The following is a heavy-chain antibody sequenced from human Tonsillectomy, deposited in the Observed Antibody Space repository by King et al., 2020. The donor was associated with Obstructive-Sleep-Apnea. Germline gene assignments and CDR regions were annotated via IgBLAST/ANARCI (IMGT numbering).Heavy chain of an antibody. CDR2: ISSSGGYI. CDR1: GFRFSSYS. J-gene: IGHJ4*02. Sequence: VQLVESGGGLVQPGGSLRLSCAVSGFRFSSYSMNWVRQAPGKGLEWVSSISSSGGYIYYADSLKGRFTISRDNAQNSLYLQMNSLRAEDTAVYYCAGEPTVTSFDYWGQGTLVTVSS. D-gene: IGHD4-17*01. CDR3: AGEPTVTSFDY. V-gene: IGHV3-21*01.